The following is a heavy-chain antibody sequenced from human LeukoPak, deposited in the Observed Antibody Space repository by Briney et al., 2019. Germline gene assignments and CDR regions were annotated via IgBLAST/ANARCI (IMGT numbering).Heavy chain of an antibody. CDR1: GYTFTGYY. V-gene: IGHV1-2*02. Sequence: GASVNVSCKASGYTFTGYYMHWVRQAPGQGLEWMGGINPNSGGTNYAQKFQGRVTMTRDTSISTAYMELSRLRSDDTAVYYCARVWGLDRFSKYGSGSYPYYFDYWGQGTLVTVSS. D-gene: IGHD3-10*01. CDR3: ARVWGLDRFSKYGSGSYPYYFDY. CDR2: INPNSGGT. J-gene: IGHJ4*02.